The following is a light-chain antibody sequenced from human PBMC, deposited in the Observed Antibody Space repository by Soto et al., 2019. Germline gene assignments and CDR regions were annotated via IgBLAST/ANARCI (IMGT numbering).Light chain of an antibody. CDR3: QQYCSSPTYT. CDR2: GAS. J-gene: IGKJ2*01. CDR1: QSVSSSY. V-gene: IGKV3-20*01. Sequence: EIVLTQSPGTLSLSPGERATLSCRASQSVSSSYLAWYQQKPGQAPRLLIYGASSRATGIQDRFGGSGSGIDFTLTISRLEPEDFAVYYGQQYCSSPTYTFGQGTKLEIK.